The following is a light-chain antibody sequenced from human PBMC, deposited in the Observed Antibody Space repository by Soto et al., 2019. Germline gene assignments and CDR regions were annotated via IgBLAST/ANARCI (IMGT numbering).Light chain of an antibody. Sequence: EIVLTQSPGTLSVSPGERASLSCRASQSVGSTYLAWYQQRPGQPPRLLIYGASSRATGIPDRFSGSGSGTDFTLTISRLEPEDFAAYYCQQYGSSPRITFGQGTRLEIK. CDR3: QQYGSSPRIT. CDR2: GAS. V-gene: IGKV3-20*01. CDR1: QSVGSTY. J-gene: IGKJ5*01.